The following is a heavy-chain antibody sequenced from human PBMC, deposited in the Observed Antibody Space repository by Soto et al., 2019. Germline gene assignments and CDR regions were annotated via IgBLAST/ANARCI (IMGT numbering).Heavy chain of an antibody. CDR1: GGSISSYY. D-gene: IGHD4-4*01. Sequence: SETLSLTCTVSGGSISSYYWSWIRQPPGKGLEWIGYIYYSGSTNYNPSLKSRVTISVDTSKNQFSLKLSSVTAADTAVYYCARSAGLQGLPDYYYYMDVWGKGTTVTVSS. J-gene: IGHJ6*03. CDR2: IYYSGST. CDR3: ARSAGLQGLPDYYYYMDV. V-gene: IGHV4-59*01.